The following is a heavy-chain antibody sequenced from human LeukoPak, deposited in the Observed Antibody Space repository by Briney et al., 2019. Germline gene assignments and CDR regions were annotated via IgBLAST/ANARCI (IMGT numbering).Heavy chain of an antibody. CDR2: INTDGSST. D-gene: IGHD2-21*02. CDR3: ARGPYCGGDCSWYFDL. J-gene: IGHJ2*01. V-gene: IGHV3-74*01. Sequence: PGGSLRLSCVASGFTLSTYNMNWVRQAPGKGLVWVSRINTDGSSTSYADSVKGRFTISRDNAKNSLYLQMNSLRAEDTAVYYCARGPYCGGDCSWYFDLWGRGTLVTVSS. CDR1: GFTLSTYN.